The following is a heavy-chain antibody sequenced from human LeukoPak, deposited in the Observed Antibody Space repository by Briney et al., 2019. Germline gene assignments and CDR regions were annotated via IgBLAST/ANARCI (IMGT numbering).Heavy chain of an antibody. D-gene: IGHD6-19*01. CDR3: AKDLSSGSRRAY. Sequence: GGSLRLSCAASGFTFSDYYMSWIRQAPGKGLEWVSSISISSNYKYYPDSLKGRFTISRDNAKNSLYLQMNSLRAEDTGVYYCAKDLSSGSRRAYWGQGTLVTVSS. CDR1: GFTFSDYY. V-gene: IGHV3-11*06. J-gene: IGHJ4*02. CDR2: ISISSNYK.